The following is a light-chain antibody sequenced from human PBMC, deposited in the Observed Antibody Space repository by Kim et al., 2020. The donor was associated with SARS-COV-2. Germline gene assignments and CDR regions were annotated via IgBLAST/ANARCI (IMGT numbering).Light chain of an antibody. CDR3: QQYNNWPYT. Sequence: SVSPGERAPLSCRARQSVSSNLAWYQQKPGQAPRLLIYGASTRATGIPATFSGSGSGTEFTLTISSLKSADFAVYYCQQYNNWPYTCGQGTKLE. CDR2: GAS. J-gene: IGKJ2*01. CDR1: QSVSSN. V-gene: IGKV3-15*01.